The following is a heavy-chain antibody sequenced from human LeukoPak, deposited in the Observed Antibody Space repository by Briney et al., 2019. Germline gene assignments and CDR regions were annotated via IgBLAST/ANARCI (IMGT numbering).Heavy chain of an antibody. Sequence: SETLSLTCTVSGGSISSSSYYWGWIRQPPGKGLEWIGEINHSGSTNYNPSLKSRVTISVDTSKNQFSLKLSSVTAADTAVYYCARQPGLSWYSSSSFDYWGQGTLVTVSS. D-gene: IGHD6-13*01. CDR2: INHSGST. CDR3: ARQPGLSWYSSSSFDY. J-gene: IGHJ4*02. V-gene: IGHV4-39*01. CDR1: GGSISSSSYY.